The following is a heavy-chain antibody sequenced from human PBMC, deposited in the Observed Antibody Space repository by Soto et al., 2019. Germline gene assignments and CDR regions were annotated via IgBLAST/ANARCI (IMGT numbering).Heavy chain of an antibody. D-gene: IGHD3-10*01. J-gene: IGHJ5*02. Sequence: QVQLVQSGAEVKKPGSSVKVSCKASGGTFSSYTISWVRQAPGQGLEWMGRIIPILGIANYAQKFQGRVTITANKSTSTAYMDLSSLRSEDTAVYYCARDGFGELTFAPWGQGTLVTVSS. CDR1: GGTFSSYT. CDR3: ARDGFGELTFAP. CDR2: IIPILGIA. V-gene: IGHV1-69*08.